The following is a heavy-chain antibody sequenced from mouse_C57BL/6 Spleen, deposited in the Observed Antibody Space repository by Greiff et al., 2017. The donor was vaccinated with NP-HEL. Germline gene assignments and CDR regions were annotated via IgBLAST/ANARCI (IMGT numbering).Heavy chain of an antibody. V-gene: IGHV5-17*01. CDR3: ARRDGYYVGYAMDY. CDR1: GFTFSDYG. D-gene: IGHD2-3*01. Sequence: DVMLVESGGGLVKPGGSLKLSCAASGFTFSDYGMHWVRQAPEKGLEWVAYISSGSSTIYYADTVKGRFTISRDNAKNTLFLQMTSLRSEDTAMYYCARRDGYYVGYAMDYWGQGTSVTVSS. CDR2: ISSGSSTI. J-gene: IGHJ4*01.